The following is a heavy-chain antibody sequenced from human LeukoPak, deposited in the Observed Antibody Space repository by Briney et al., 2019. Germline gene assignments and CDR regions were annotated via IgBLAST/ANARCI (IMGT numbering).Heavy chain of an antibody. CDR1: GGTFSIYA. CDR3: ARARYDSSGYYYG. CDR2: IIPIFGTA. D-gene: IGHD3-22*01. J-gene: IGHJ4*02. V-gene: IGHV1-69*05. Sequence: SVRVCCKGSGGTFSIYAISWVRQAPGQGLEWMGRIIPIFGTANYAQKFQGRVTITTDESTSTAYMELSSLRSEDTAVYYCARARYDSSGYYYGWGQGTLVTVSS.